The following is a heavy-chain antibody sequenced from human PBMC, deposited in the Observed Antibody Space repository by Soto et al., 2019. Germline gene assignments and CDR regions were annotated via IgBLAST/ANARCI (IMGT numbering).Heavy chain of an antibody. CDR3: AKSGGSGWYSTLHYYGMDV. CDR2: IYPGDSDT. CDR1: GYSFTSYW. V-gene: IGHV5-51*01. J-gene: IGHJ6*02. Sequence: PGESLKISCKGSGYSFTSYWIGWVRQMPGKGLEWMGIIYPGDSDTRYSPSFQGQVTISADKSISTAYLQWSSLKVSDTAMYYCAKSGGSGWYSTLHYYGMDVWGQGTTVTVSS. D-gene: IGHD6-19*01.